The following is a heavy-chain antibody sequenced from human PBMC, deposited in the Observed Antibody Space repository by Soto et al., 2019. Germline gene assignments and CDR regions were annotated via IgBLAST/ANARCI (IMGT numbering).Heavy chain of an antibody. J-gene: IGHJ4*02. CDR2: IWKDGSNK. Sequence: QVQLVESGGGVVQPGRSLRLSCAASGFTFSSYGMHWVRQAPGKGLEWVAVIWKDGSNKYYADSVKGRFTISRDNSKNPLYLQMNSLRAEDTAVYYCARDSPRYCSGGSCYSGGYFDYWGQGTLVTVSS. V-gene: IGHV3-33*01. CDR1: GFTFSSYG. CDR3: ARDSPRYCSGGSCYSGGYFDY. D-gene: IGHD2-15*01.